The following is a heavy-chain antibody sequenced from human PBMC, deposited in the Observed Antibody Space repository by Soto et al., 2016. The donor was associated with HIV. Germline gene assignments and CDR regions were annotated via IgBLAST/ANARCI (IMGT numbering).Heavy chain of an antibody. J-gene: IGHJ4*02. D-gene: IGHD4-17*01. CDR1: GFTFNGYI. V-gene: IGHV3-21*01. CDR2: ISSSGTYK. CDR3: AREESHDYQNFDY. Sequence: EVQLVESGGGLVKPGGSLRLSCAASGFTFNGYIMNWVRQAPGKGLEWVSFISSSGTYKYYADSVKGRFTISRDNANNSLYLEMNSLRADDTAVYYCAREESHDYQNFDYWGQGPWSPSPQ.